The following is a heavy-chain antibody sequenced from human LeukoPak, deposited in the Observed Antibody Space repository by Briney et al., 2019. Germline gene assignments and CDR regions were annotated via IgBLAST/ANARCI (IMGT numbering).Heavy chain of an antibody. CDR2: MNPNSGNT. V-gene: IGHV1-8*03. CDR1: GYTFTSYD. Sequence: ASVKVSCKASGYTFTSYDINWVRQATGQGLEWMGWMNPNSGNTGYAQKFQGRVTITRNTSISTAYMEPSSLSSEDTAVYYCARGRGHQQLVRYYYYYYMDVWGKGTTVTVSS. CDR3: ARGRGHQQLVRYYYYYYMDV. D-gene: IGHD6-13*01. J-gene: IGHJ6*03.